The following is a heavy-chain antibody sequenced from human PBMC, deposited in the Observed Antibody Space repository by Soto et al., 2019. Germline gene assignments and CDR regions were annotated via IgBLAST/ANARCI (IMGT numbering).Heavy chain of an antibody. CDR1: GGSISSYY. CDR3: ATTYYYDSSGHLWVFDI. V-gene: IGHV4-59*01. CDR2: IYYSGST. Sequence: PSENLSLTCTVSGGSISSYYWSWIRQPPGKGLEWIGYIYYSGSTNYNPSLKSRVTISVDTSKNQFSLKLSSVTDADTAVYYCATTYYYDSSGHLWVFDICGQGTMVTVSS. J-gene: IGHJ3*02. D-gene: IGHD3-22*01.